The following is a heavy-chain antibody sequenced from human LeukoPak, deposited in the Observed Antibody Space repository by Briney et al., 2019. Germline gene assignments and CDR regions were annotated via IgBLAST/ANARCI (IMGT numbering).Heavy chain of an antibody. D-gene: IGHD2-15*01. V-gene: IGHV1-69*05. CDR2: IIPIFGTA. CDR1: GGTFSSYA. J-gene: IGHJ5*02. Sequence: SVKVSCKASGGTFSSYAISWVRQAPGQGLEWMGRIIPIFGTANYAQKFQGRVTITTDESTSTAYMELSSLRSADTAVYYCARDIVVVGAATPPSVDNWFDPWGQGTLVTVSS. CDR3: ARDIVVVGAATPPSVDNWFDP.